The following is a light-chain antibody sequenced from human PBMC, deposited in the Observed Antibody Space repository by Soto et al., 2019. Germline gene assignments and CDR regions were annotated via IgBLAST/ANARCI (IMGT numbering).Light chain of an antibody. V-gene: IGKV3-20*01. CDR2: GAS. Sequence: EIVLTQSPGTLSLSPGERATLSCRASQSVSSSHLVWYQQKRGQAPRLLIYGASSRATGIPERFSGSGSGTDFTLTISRLEPDDFAVYYCQQYGSSPLTFGGGTKVEIK. CDR1: QSVSSSH. J-gene: IGKJ4*01. CDR3: QQYGSSPLT.